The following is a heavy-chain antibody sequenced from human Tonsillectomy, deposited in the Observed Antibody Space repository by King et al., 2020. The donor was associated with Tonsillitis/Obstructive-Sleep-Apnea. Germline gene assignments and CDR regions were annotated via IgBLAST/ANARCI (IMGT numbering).Heavy chain of an antibody. CDR3: AKDLRNSWTFDY. J-gene: IGHJ4*02. V-gene: IGHV3-30*18. Sequence: VQLVESGGGVVQPGRSLRLSCAASGFTFSSYGMHWVRQAPGKGLEWVAIISYVEKNKFYADSVKGRFTISRDNSKSTLYLQMNSLRTDDTAVYCCAKDLRNSWTFDYWGQGTLVTVSS. CDR2: ISYVEKNK. D-gene: IGHD6-13*01. CDR1: GFTFSSYG.